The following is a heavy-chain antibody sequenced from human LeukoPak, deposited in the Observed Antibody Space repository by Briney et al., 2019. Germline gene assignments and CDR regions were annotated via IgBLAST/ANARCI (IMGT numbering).Heavy chain of an antibody. Sequence: GGSLRLSCAASGFTLSSYRMNWVRQAPGKGLEWVSCISSSSSYIYYADSVKGRFTISRDNAKNSLYLKMNSLRAEDTAVYHCARDYGDRHYYYYGMDVWGQGTTVTVSS. D-gene: IGHD4-17*01. CDR3: ARDYGDRHYYYYGMDV. CDR1: GFTLSSYR. J-gene: IGHJ6*02. CDR2: ISSSSSYI. V-gene: IGHV3-21*01.